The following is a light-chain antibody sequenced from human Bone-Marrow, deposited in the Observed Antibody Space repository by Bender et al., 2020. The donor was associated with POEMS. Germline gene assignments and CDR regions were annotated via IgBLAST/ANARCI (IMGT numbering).Light chain of an antibody. V-gene: IGLV2-14*02. CDR2: DVS. CDR1: SIDVGNYNL. J-gene: IGLJ3*02. CDR3: SSYTVSNTRV. Sequence: QSALTQPASVSGSPGQSITISCTGTSIDVGNYNLVSWYQQHPGKAPKLVIHDVSYRPSGVSSRFSGFKSGNTASLTISGLQAEDEADYYCSSYTVSNTRVFGGGTKLTVL.